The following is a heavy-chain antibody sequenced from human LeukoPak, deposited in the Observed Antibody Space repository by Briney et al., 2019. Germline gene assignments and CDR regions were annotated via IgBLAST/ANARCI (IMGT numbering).Heavy chain of an antibody. Sequence: SVKVSCKASGGTFSSYAISWVRQAPGQGLEWMGRIISNIGIANYAQKFQGRVTITADKSTSTAYMELSRLRSEDTALYYFARVQTYYHDSSGLTEPRFDYRGQGKLFTVSS. CDR1: GGTFSSYA. V-gene: IGHV1-69*04. CDR2: IISNIGIA. CDR3: ARVQTYYHDSSGLTEPRFDY. J-gene: IGHJ4*02. D-gene: IGHD3-22*01.